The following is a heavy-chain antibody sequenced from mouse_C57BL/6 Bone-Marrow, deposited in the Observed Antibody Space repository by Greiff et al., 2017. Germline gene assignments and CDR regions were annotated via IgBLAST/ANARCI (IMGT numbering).Heavy chain of an antibody. V-gene: IGHV14-4*01. Sequence: VQLQQSGAELVRPGASVKLSCTASGFNIKDDYMHWVKQRPEQGLEWIGWLDPENGDTEYASKFQGKATITADTSSNTAYLQLSSLTSEDTAVYYCTTLITTVVATPYWYFDVWGTGTTVTVSS. CDR1: GFNIKDDY. D-gene: IGHD1-1*01. CDR2: LDPENGDT. J-gene: IGHJ1*03. CDR3: TTLITTVVATPYWYFDV.